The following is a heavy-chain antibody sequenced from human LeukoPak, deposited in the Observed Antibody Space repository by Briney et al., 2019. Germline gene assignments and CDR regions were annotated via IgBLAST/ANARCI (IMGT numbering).Heavy chain of an antibody. CDR2: INAGNGNT. CDR3: ARGLVRGATLDY. D-gene: IGHD3-10*01. Sequence: GASVKVSCKASGYTFTSYDINWVRQATGQGLEWMGWINAGNGNTKYSQEFQGRVTITRDTSASTAYMELSSLRSEDMAVYYCARGLVRGATLDYWGQGTLVTVSS. CDR1: GYTFTSYD. J-gene: IGHJ4*02. V-gene: IGHV1-3*03.